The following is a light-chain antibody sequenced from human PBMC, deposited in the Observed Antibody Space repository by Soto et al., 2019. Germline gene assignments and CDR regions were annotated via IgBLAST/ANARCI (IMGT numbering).Light chain of an antibody. CDR1: QSVSRTY. CDR2: GES. V-gene: IGKV3-20*01. Sequence: VLTQSLGPLSLSPGESYTRSRRGSQSVSRTYLAWYQQKPGQDHRILIYGESSRATGIPDKFSGSGSGTDFTLTIEGLEPEDFAVYYCQQYGYSPITGGNGTRVEIK. J-gene: IGKJ5*01. CDR3: QQYGYSPIT.